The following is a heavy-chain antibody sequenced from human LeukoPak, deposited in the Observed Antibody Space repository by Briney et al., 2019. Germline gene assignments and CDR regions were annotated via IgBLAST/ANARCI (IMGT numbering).Heavy chain of an antibody. Sequence: GRSLRLSCAASGITFDDYAMHWVRQAPGEGLEWVSGISWNSRSIGYADSVKGRFTISRDNAKNSLYLQMNSLRAEDTALYYCAKDLSRYYYNGMDVWGQGTTVTVSS. D-gene: IGHD2/OR15-2a*01. CDR3: AKDLSRYYYNGMDV. CDR1: GITFDDYA. J-gene: IGHJ6*02. CDR2: ISWNSRSI. V-gene: IGHV3-9*01.